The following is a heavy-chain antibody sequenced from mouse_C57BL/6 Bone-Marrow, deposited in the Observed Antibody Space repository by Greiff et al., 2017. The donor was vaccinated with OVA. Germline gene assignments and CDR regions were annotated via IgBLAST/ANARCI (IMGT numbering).Heavy chain of an antibody. CDR3: ARSFYPWYVEV. Sequence: QVQLQQSGAELVRPGTSVKMSCKASGYTFPNYWIGWAKQRPGHGLEWIGDIYPGGGYTNYNEKFKGKATLTADKSSSTAYMQFSSLTSEDAAIYDYARSFYPWYVEVWGKGTTVTVSS. J-gene: IGHJ1*03. CDR2: IYPGGGYT. CDR1: GYTFPNYW. D-gene: IGHD2-1*01. V-gene: IGHV1-63*01.